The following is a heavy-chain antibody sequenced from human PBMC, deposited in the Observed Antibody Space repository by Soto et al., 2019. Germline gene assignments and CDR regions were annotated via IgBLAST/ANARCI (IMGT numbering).Heavy chain of an antibody. Sequence: PWGSLRVASASSVFICSSYDMSWVRQAPGKALEWVSTILVSDSTHYDDSVRGRFTISRDRSKNTVYLQMNSLTAGDTAVYYCAKATANGRGAFDISGQGTMVTVSS. V-gene: IGHV3-23*01. CDR1: VFICSSYD. CDR2: ILVSDST. CDR3: AKATANGRGAFDI. D-gene: IGHD1-1*01. J-gene: IGHJ3*02.